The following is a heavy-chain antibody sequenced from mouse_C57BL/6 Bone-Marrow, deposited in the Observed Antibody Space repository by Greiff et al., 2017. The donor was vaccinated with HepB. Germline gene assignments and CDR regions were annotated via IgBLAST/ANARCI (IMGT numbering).Heavy chain of an antibody. CDR2: IRNKANNHAT. D-gene: IGHD2-4*01. J-gene: IGHJ4*01. CDR1: GFTFSDAW. V-gene: IGHV6-6*01. Sequence: EVHLVESGGGLVQPGGSMKLSCAASGFTFSDAWMDWVRQSPEKGLEWVAEIRNKANNHATYYAESVKARFTNTTDDSKSRVYLHMNSLRAEDTGSDYGTRVKGNYENAMDYWGQGTSVTVSS. CDR3: TRVKGNYENAMDY.